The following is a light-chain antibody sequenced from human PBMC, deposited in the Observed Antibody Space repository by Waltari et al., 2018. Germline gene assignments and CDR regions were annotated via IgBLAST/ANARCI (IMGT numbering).Light chain of an antibody. CDR3: QTGGHGTWV. CDR2: VNSDGSH. J-gene: IGLJ3*02. CDR1: SGHSSNV. Sequence: QLVLTQSLSASASLGASVKLTCTLSSGHSSNVIAWLQQQPEKGPRYLMKVNSDGSHSKGEKIPDRFAGSSAGAEHYLTISSLQSEDEADYDCQTGGHGTWVFGGGTKLTVL. V-gene: IGLV4-69*01.